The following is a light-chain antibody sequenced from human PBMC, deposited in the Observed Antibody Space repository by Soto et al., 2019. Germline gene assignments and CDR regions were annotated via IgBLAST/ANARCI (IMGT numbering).Light chain of an antibody. J-gene: IGKJ2*01. CDR3: QQHNPYSPYT. Sequence: DIQMTQSPSTLSASVGDRVTITCRASQSITNCLAWYQQKPGKAPKLLIFDASSLRSGVPSMFSGGGSGTEFTLTISSLQPEDFATYYCQQHNPYSPYTFGQGTKLEIK. CDR2: DAS. CDR1: QSITNC. V-gene: IGKV1-5*03.